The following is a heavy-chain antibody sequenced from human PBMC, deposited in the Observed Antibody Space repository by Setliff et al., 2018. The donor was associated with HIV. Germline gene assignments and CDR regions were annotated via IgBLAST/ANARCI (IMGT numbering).Heavy chain of an antibody. CDR3: ARVGYHGSGRYSFDY. Sequence: SSETLSLTCTVSNGSISSGTFYWNWIRQPAGKGLEWIGRINTSGSTKYNPSLKSRVTISADTSKNQFSLNLSSVTAAETAVYYCARVGYHGSGRYSFDYWGQGTLVTVSS. D-gene: IGHD3-10*01. V-gene: IGHV4-61*02. CDR2: INTSGST. J-gene: IGHJ4*02. CDR1: NGSISSGTFY.